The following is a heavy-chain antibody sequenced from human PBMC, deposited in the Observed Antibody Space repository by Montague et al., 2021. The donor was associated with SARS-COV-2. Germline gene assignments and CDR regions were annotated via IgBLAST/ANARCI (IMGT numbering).Heavy chain of an antibody. D-gene: IGHD3-22*01. J-gene: IGHJ4*02. CDR3: AREGGWLSRGSYYFDY. Sequence: SETLSLTCAVSGGSISSSNWWTWVRQPPGKGLEWIGEIYHSGSTNYTPSLKSRVTISVDKSKNQFSLKLSSVTAADTAVYYCAREGGWLSRGSYYFDYWGQGTLVTVSS. CDR1: GGSISSSNW. V-gene: IGHV4-4*02. CDR2: IYHSGST.